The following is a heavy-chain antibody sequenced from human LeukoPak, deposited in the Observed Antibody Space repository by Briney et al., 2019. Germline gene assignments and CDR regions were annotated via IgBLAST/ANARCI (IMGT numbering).Heavy chain of an antibody. J-gene: IGHJ4*02. Sequence: GGSLRLSCAASGFTFSNYWMSWVRQAPGEGLEWVANIKQDGSERNYVDSVKGRFTISRDNGKNSLYLQMISLRAEDTAVYYCARGWSGFEYWGQGTLVTVSS. CDR3: ARGWSGFEY. V-gene: IGHV3-7*03. D-gene: IGHD6-13*01. CDR1: GFTFSNYW. CDR2: IKQDGSER.